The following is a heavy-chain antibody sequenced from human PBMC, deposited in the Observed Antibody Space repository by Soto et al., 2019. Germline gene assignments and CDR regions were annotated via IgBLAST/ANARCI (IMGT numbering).Heavy chain of an antibody. CDR1: GFTFSDHG. CDR2: ISGSVGST. J-gene: IGHJ4*02. V-gene: IGHV3-23*01. D-gene: IGHD6-6*01. Sequence: EVQLLESGGGLVQPGGSLRLSCVGSGFTFSDHGMSWVRQAPGKGLELVSAISGSVGSTFYADSVKGRFTISRDNSKNTLYLQMNSLRDEDTAVYYCAKDRTIAARNYDEWGQGVLVTVSS. CDR3: AKDRTIAARNYDE.